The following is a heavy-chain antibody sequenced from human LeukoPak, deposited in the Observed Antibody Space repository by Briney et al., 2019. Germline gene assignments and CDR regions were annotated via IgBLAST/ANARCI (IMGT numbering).Heavy chain of an antibody. Sequence: GGSLRLSCAASGFTFSSYAMTWVRQAPGKGLEWVSGISGSGGNTYHADSVKGRFTISRDNSKNTLLLQMNSLRAEDTAIYYCAAKYSGKRAFDYWGQGTLVTVSS. CDR3: AAKYSGKRAFDY. CDR1: GFTFSSYA. V-gene: IGHV3-23*01. CDR2: ISGSGGNT. D-gene: IGHD1-26*01. J-gene: IGHJ4*02.